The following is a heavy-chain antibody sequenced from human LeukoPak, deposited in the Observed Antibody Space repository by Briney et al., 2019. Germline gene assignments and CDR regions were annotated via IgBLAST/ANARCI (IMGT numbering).Heavy chain of an antibody. V-gene: IGHV1-2*02. Sequence: ASVKVSCKASGYTFSGNYIHWVRQAPGQGPEWMGWLNPNGGGANYAQKFQGRVTMTGDRSINTAYMEVSGLRSADSAVYYCARGDDTHNYVMDVWGQGTTVTVSS. J-gene: IGHJ6*02. CDR3: ARGDDTHNYVMDV. CDR1: GYTFSGNY. CDR2: LNPNGGGA.